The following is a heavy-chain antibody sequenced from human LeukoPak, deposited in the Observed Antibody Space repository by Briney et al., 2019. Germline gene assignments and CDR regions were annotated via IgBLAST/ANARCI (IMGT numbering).Heavy chain of an antibody. Sequence: GGSLRLSCVASGFTFSSYSMNWVRQAPGKGLEWVSSISSSGSYIYYADSVKGRFTISRDNAKNSLYLQMSSLRVEDTAVYYCARDRGGSGWYDYWGQGTLVSVSS. CDR1: GFTFSSYS. CDR3: ARDRGGSGWYDY. D-gene: IGHD6-19*01. J-gene: IGHJ4*02. CDR2: ISSSGSYI. V-gene: IGHV3-21*01.